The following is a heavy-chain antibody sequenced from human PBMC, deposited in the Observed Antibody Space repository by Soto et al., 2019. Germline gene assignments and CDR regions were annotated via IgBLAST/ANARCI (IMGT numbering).Heavy chain of an antibody. J-gene: IGHJ5*02. CDR1: GGTFSSYS. Sequence: SVNVSFKASGGTFSSYSISWVRQAPGQWLELMGGIIPIFGKANYAHKFQGRVTITADESTSTAYMELSSLRSEDTAVSYCARGTRVLRYFDWFPSKGCWFEPWGQGTLVNVSS. CDR3: ARGTRVLRYFDWFPSKGCWFEP. V-gene: IGHV1-69*13. D-gene: IGHD3-9*01. CDR2: IIPIFGKA.